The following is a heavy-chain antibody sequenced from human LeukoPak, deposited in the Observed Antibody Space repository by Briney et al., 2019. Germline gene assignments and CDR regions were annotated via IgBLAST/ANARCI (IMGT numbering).Heavy chain of an antibody. V-gene: IGHV3-15*01. CDR2: IKSKTDGGTT. D-gene: IGHD3-10*01. J-gene: IGHJ4*02. CDR3: KEVSLWFGESTEDY. Sequence: GRSLRLSCAASGFTFSNAWMSWVSQAPGKGLEWVGRIKSKTDGGTTDYAAPVKGRFTISRDDSKNTLYLEMNSLKTEDTAVYYCKEVSLWFGESTEDYWGQGTLVTVSS. CDR1: GFTFSNAW.